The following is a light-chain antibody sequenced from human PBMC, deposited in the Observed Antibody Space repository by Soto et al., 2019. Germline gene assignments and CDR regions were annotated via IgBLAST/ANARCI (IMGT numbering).Light chain of an antibody. CDR1: KLGEKY. V-gene: IGLV3-1*01. Sequence: SYELTQPPSVSVSPGQTASITCSGDKLGEKYASWYQQKPGQSPVLVIYQDGKRPSGIPERFSGSNSGNTATLTISGTQAMDEADYYCQAWASSAPFGGGTKLTVL. J-gene: IGLJ2*01. CDR2: QDG. CDR3: QAWASSAP.